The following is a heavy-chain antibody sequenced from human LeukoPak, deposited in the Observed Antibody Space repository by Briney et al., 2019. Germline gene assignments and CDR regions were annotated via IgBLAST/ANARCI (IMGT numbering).Heavy chain of an antibody. CDR2: ISAHNGNT. J-gene: IGHJ6*02. CDR3: ARERLGVSYGMDV. V-gene: IGHV1-18*01. D-gene: IGHD3-9*01. CDR1: GYTFTNYG. Sequence: ASVKVSCKTSGYTFTNYGISWVRQAPGQGLEWMGWISAHNGNTYYAQKFQDRVTMTTDTSTGTAYMEVRSLRSDDTAVYYCARERLGVSYGMDVWGQGTTVIVSS.